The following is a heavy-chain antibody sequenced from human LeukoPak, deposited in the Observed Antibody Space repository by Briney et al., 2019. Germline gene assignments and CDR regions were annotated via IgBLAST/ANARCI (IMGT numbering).Heavy chain of an antibody. CDR2: IYTSGST. D-gene: IGHD2-15*01. J-gene: IGHJ6*03. CDR1: GGSVSMDY. Sequence: PSETLSLTCTVAGGSVSMDYGGCVRQPAGKGLEWIGRIYTSGSTNYNPSLKSRVTMSVDTSKNQFSLKLSSVTAADTAVYYCTGAVATYYMDVWGKGTTVTVSS. CDR3: TGAVATYYMDV. V-gene: IGHV4-4*07.